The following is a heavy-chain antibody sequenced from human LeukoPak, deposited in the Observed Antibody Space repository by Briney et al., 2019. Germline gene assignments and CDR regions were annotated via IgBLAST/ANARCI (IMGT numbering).Heavy chain of an antibody. Sequence: SETLSLTCTVSGASISSTSYCWGWIRQPAGKGLEWIGHIHTSGSTNYNPSLKSRVTISVDTSKNQFSLKLSSVTAADTAVYYCARGPYYYDSSGFSSLDYWGQGTLVTVSS. CDR1: GASISSTSYC. V-gene: IGHV4-61*09. D-gene: IGHD3-22*01. CDR3: ARGPYYYDSSGFSSLDY. CDR2: IHTSGST. J-gene: IGHJ4*02.